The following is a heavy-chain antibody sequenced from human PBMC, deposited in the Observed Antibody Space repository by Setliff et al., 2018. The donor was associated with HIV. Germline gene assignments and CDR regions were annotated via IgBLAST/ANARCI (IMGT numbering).Heavy chain of an antibody. V-gene: IGHV3-48*01. CDR2: ISSKRTSI. J-gene: IGHJ6*03. Sequence: RLSCETSGFTFGDFCMNWVRQAPGKGLEWISYISSKRTSIYYADSVKGRFTISRDNDRNSLYLQMNGLRAEDTAVYYCARGPTTVTNYYYYYMDVWGKGTTVIVSS. CDR3: ARGPTTVTNYYYYYMDV. CDR1: GFTFGDFC. D-gene: IGHD4-17*01.